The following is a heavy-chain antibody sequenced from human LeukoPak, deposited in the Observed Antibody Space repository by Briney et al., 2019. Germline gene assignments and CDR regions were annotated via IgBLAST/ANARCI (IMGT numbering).Heavy chain of an antibody. CDR1: GYTFTSYD. D-gene: IGHD2/OR15-2a*01. Sequence: ASVKVSCKASGYTFTSYDINWVRQATGQGLEWMGWINPNSGGTNYAQKFQGRVTMTRDTSISTAYMELSRLRSDDTAVYYCARDLSRYDAFDIWGQGTMVTVSS. CDR3: ARDLSRYDAFDI. V-gene: IGHV1-2*02. J-gene: IGHJ3*02. CDR2: INPNSGGT.